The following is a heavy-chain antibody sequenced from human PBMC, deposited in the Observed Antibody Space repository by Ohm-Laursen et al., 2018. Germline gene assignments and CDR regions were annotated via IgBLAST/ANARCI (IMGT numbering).Heavy chain of an antibody. CDR1: GGSISSYY. V-gene: IGHV4-59*07. CDR2: VSYSGST. CDR3: ARLPARKNTAIDY. Sequence: SDTLSFTCTVSGGSISSYYWNWIRQPPGQGLEWIGYVSYSGSTNYNPSLKSRVTISVDTSKNQFSLKLSSVTAADTAIYYCARLPARKNTAIDYWGHGTLVTVSS. J-gene: IGHJ4*01. D-gene: IGHD5-18*01.